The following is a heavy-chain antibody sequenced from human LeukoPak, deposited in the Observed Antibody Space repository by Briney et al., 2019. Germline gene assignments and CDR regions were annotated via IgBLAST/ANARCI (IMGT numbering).Heavy chain of an antibody. Sequence: GGSLRLSCAASGFTFSNYWMHWVRQAPGKGLVWVSRINSDGINTSYADSVKGRFTISRDNAKNTLNPQMNSLRAEDTAVYYCARDLGQYYDTSDNWFDPWGQGTLVTVSS. CDR2: INSDGINT. CDR3: ARDLGQYYDTSDNWFDP. CDR1: GFTFSNYW. D-gene: IGHD3-22*01. J-gene: IGHJ5*02. V-gene: IGHV3-74*01.